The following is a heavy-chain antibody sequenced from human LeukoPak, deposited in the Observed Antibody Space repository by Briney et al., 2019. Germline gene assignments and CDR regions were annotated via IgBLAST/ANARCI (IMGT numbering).Heavy chain of an antibody. CDR3: ARDPTSSSRRDNAFDI. Sequence: GGSLRFSGAAFEFTFSSYRRSWARQPQGKGLKGVANIKEDGSQKYYVHSVKGRFGISRDNDKNSLYLQMNSLRAEDTAVYYCARDPTSSSRRDNAFDIWGQGTMVTVSS. CDR1: EFTFSSYR. J-gene: IGHJ3*02. V-gene: IGHV3-7*01. D-gene: IGHD6-13*01. CDR2: IKEDGSQK.